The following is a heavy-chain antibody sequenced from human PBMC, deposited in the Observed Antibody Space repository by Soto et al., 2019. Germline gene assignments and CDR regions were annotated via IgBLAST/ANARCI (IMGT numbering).Heavy chain of an antibody. Sequence: ASVKVSCKASGGTFSSYAISWVRQAPGQGLEWMGGIIPIFGTANYAQKFQGRVTITADESTSTAYMELSSLRSEDTAVYYCARYLSYGSGSYPLSPCGQRTLVTVSS. CDR3: ARYLSYGSGSYPLSP. D-gene: IGHD3-10*01. CDR2: IIPIFGTA. CDR1: GGTFSSYA. V-gene: IGHV1-69*13. J-gene: IGHJ5*02.